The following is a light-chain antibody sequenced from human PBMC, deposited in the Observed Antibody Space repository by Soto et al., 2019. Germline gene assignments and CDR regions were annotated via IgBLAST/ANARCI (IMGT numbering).Light chain of an antibody. CDR2: AAS. V-gene: IGKV1-8*01. J-gene: IGKJ1*01. CDR1: QGISSY. CDR3: QQYYSYPWT. Sequence: AIRMTQSPSSFSASTGDRVTIPCRASQGISSYLAWYQQKPGKAPKLLIYAASTLQSGVPSRFSGSGYGTDFTITISCLQSEDFATYDCQQYYSYPWTFGQWTKVEIK.